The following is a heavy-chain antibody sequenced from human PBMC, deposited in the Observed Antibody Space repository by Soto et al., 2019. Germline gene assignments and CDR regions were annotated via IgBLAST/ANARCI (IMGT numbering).Heavy chain of an antibody. CDR1: GFTFSNYN. D-gene: IGHD3-10*01. V-gene: IGHV3-48*02. Sequence: GGSLRLSCAASGFTFSNYNINFVRQSPWKWLEWVSYISSSGTTIYYADSVKGRFTISRDNAKNSLYLQMNSLRDEDTAVYYCARDRPNLFWGQGTLVTVSS. J-gene: IGHJ4*02. CDR3: ARDRPNLF. CDR2: ISSSGTTI.